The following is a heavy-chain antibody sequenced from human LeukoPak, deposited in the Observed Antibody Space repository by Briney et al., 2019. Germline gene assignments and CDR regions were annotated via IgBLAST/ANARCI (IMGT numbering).Heavy chain of an antibody. J-gene: IGHJ4*02. D-gene: IGHD3-22*01. CDR2: IYYSGST. CDR1: GGSISSSSYY. CDR3: ARSYDSSGRGVDY. Sequence: SETLSLTCTVSGGSISSSSYYWGWIRQPPGKGLEWIGSIYYSGSTYYNPSLKSRVTISVDTSKNQFSLKLSSVTAADTAVYYCARSYDSSGRGVDYWGQGTLVTVSS. V-gene: IGHV4-39*07.